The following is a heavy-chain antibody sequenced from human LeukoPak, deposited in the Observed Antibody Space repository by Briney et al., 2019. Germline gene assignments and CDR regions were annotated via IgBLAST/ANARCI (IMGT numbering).Heavy chain of an antibody. CDR3: ARVGISVELYYYYGMDV. CDR1: GFTFSAYA. CDR2: ISYDGNNE. J-gene: IGHJ6*02. Sequence: GGFLRLSSAAPGFTFSAYAFHWGRQAPGKGLEWVSVISYDGNNEYYADSVKGRFTISRDNSKRTLYLQMNSLRPEDTAVYYCARVGISVELYYYYGMDVWGQGTTVTVSS. D-gene: IGHD1-7*01. V-gene: IGHV3-30-3*01.